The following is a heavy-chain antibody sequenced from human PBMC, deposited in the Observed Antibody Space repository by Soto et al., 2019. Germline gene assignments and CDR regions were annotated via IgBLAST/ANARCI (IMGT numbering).Heavy chain of an antibody. CDR1: GGSISGYY. Sequence: QVQLQESGPGLVKPSETLSLTCTVSGGSISGYYWTWIRQPPGKGLGWVGSLFYGGTTDYNPSLKSRLTMSLDTSKNHFSLKLRSVTAADTAVYYCARHRGPEPVYWGQGTLVTASS. CDR2: LFYGGTT. CDR3: ARHRGPEPVY. V-gene: IGHV4-39*01. J-gene: IGHJ4*02. D-gene: IGHD3-10*01.